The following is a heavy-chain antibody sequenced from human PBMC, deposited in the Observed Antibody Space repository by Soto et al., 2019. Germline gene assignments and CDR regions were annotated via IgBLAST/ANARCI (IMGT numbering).Heavy chain of an antibody. CDR1: GGSISNSPYD. D-gene: IGHD6-19*01. CDR2: IYYTGRT. V-gene: IGHV4-39*01. Sequence: SETLSLSCTVSGGSISNSPYDWTWIRQPPGKGLEWIGSIYYTGRTYYSPSLKSRVTISVDSSKNQFSLRLSSVTAADTAVYYCARNVFGSATTSFDYWGQGTLVTVSS. CDR3: ARNVFGSATTSFDY. J-gene: IGHJ4*02.